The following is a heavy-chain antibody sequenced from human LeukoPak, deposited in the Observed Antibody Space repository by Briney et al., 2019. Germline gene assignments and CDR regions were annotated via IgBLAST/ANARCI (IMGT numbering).Heavy chain of an antibody. V-gene: IGHV4-31*03. CDR1: GGSISSGGYY. CDR2: IYYSGST. D-gene: IGHD4-17*01. Sequence: PSETLSLTCTVSGGSISSGGYYWSWIRQHPGKGLEWIGYIYYSGSTYYNPSLKSRVTISVDTSKNQFSLKLSSVTAADTAVYYCAREWPAHYGDYDPGYFDYWGQGTLVTVSS. J-gene: IGHJ4*02. CDR3: AREWPAHYGDYDPGYFDY.